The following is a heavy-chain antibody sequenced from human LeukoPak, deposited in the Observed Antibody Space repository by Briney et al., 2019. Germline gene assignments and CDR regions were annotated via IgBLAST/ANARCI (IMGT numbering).Heavy chain of an antibody. D-gene: IGHD1-14*01. CDR1: GFTFSSYA. J-gene: IGHJ4*02. V-gene: IGHV3-30-3*01. Sequence: GRSLRLSCAASGFTFSSYAMHWVRQAPGKGLEGVAVISYDGSNKYYADSVKGRFTISRDNSKNTLYLQMNSLRAEDTAVYYCARTTRKVDYWGQGTLVTVSS. CDR3: ARTTRKVDY. CDR2: ISYDGSNK.